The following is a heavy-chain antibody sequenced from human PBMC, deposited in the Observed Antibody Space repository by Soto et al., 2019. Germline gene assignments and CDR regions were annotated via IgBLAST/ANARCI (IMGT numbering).Heavy chain of an antibody. CDR1: GFTFSSYA. V-gene: IGHV3-23*01. CDR3: AKIHLGEPEDWYFDY. J-gene: IGHJ4*02. CDR2: MSGSGGST. Sequence: EVQLLESGGGLVQPGGSLRLSCAASGFTFSSYAMSWVRQAPGKGLEWVSAMSGSGGSTYYADSEKGRFTISRDNSKNTLYLQMNSLRAEDTAVYYCAKIHLGEPEDWYFDYWGQGTLVTVSS. D-gene: IGHD3-16*01.